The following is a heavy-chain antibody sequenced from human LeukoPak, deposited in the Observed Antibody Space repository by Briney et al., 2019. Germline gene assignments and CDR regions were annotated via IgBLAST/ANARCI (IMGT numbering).Heavy chain of an antibody. J-gene: IGHJ4*02. CDR2: IYHSGST. CDR1: GYSISSGYY. Sequence: SETLSLTCAVSGYSISSGYYWGWIRQPPGKRLEWIGSIYHSGSTYYNPSLKSRVTISVDTSKNQFSLKLSSVTAADTAVYYCARGGLEYDILTGYYMSLVYWGQGTLVTVSS. V-gene: IGHV4-38-2*01. CDR3: ARGGLEYDILTGYYMSLVY. D-gene: IGHD3-9*01.